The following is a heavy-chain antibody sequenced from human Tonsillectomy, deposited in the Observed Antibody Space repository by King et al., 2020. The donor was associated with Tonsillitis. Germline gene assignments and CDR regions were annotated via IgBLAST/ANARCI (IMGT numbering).Heavy chain of an antibody. J-gene: IGHJ4*02. CDR3: ARARRVCSSTSCYWYYFDY. CDR2: IYIGGST. Sequence: VQLVESGGGLIQPGGSLRLSCAASGFTVSSNYMSWVRQAPGKGLEWGSVIYIGGSTYYADSVKGRVTISRDNSKNTLYLQMNSLRAEDTAVYYCARARRVCSSTSCYWYYFDYWGQGTLVTVSS. D-gene: IGHD2-2*01. CDR1: GFTVSSNY. V-gene: IGHV3-53*01.